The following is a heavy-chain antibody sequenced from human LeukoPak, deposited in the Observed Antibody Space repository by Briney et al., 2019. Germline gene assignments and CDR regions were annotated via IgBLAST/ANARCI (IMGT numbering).Heavy chain of an antibody. Sequence: ASVKVSCKVSGYTLTELSMHWVRQAPGKGLEWMGGFDPEDGETIYAQRFQGRVTMTTDTPTNTAYMEVRTLRSDDTAFYYCASSPYSNLPLEFFQHWGQGTLVTVSS. CDR1: GYTLTELS. D-gene: IGHD4-11*01. V-gene: IGHV1-24*01. J-gene: IGHJ1*01. CDR3: ASSPYSNLPLEFFQH. CDR2: FDPEDGET.